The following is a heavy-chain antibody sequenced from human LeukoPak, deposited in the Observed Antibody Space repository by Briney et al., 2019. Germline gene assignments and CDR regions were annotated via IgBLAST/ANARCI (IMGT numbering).Heavy chain of an antibody. CDR3: AKGRGYSGNAAVS. Sequence: GGSLRLSCAASGFAFDDYAVHWVRQAPGKGLEWVSLMRGDGSTTYYADSVKGRFTISRDNSKNSLYLQMNSLRIEDTALYYCAKGRGYSGNAAVSWGQGTLVTVSS. V-gene: IGHV3-43*02. J-gene: IGHJ5*02. CDR1: GFAFDDYA. CDR2: MRGDGSTT. D-gene: IGHD5-12*01.